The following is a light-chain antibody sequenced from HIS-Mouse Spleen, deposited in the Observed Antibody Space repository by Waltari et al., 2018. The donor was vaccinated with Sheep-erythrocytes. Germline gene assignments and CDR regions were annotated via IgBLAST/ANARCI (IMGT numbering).Light chain of an antibody. V-gene: IGLV3-1*01. CDR3: QAWDSSIVV. Sequence: SSELTQPPSVSVSPGQTASITCSGDTLGDKYACWYQQKPGPSPVLVIYQDTKRPSGIPERFSGSNSGNTATLTISGTQAMDEADYYCQAWDSSIVVFGGGTKLTVL. CDR1: TLGDKY. J-gene: IGLJ2*01. CDR2: QDT.